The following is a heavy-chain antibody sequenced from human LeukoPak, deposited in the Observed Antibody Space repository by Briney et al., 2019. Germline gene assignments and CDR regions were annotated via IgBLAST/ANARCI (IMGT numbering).Heavy chain of an antibody. CDR2: IYYNGNT. V-gene: IGHV4-59*08. Sequence: PSETLSLTCTVSDGXISSYYCSWIRQPPGKGLEWIGYIYYNGNTKYNPSLKSRVTISVDTSKNQFSLKLRSVTAADTAVYYCARTYLGYYDSSGYAYYFDYWGQGILVPVSS. D-gene: IGHD3-22*01. J-gene: IGHJ4*02. CDR3: ARTYLGYYDSSGYAYYFDY. CDR1: DGXISSYY.